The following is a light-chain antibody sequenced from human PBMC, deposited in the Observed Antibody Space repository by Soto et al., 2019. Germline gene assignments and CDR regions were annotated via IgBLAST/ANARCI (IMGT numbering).Light chain of an antibody. J-gene: IGKJ1*01. CDR1: QSVSSY. CDR3: QQRSNRPPGIT. CDR2: DAS. V-gene: IGKV3-11*01. Sequence: EILLTHSPGTLALSPCERATLSPSASQSVSSYLAWYQQIPGQAPRLLIYDASTRATGIPARFSGSGSGTDFTLTISSLEPEDFAVYYCQQRSNRPPGITFGQGTKVDIK.